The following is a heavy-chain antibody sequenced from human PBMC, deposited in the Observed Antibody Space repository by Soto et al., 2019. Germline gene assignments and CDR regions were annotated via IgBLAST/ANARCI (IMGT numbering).Heavy chain of an antibody. CDR3: ARASFGIVAALG. D-gene: IGHD3-16*01. J-gene: IGHJ4*02. Sequence: SETLSLTCTVSGDSISSDYWSWIRQPPGRGLEWIGYIFYSGSTNYNPSLKSRVTISVDTSKNHFSLKLTSVTAADTAVYYCARASFGIVAALGWGQGTLVTVSS. CDR2: IFYSGST. CDR1: GDSISSDY. V-gene: IGHV4-59*12.